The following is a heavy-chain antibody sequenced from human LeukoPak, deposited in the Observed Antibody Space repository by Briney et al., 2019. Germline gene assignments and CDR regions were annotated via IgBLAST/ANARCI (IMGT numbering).Heavy chain of an antibody. CDR3: ARVVRWPELQN. CDR2: IYYSGST. J-gene: IGHJ4*02. D-gene: IGHD4-23*01. CDR1: GGSISSYY. V-gene: IGHV4-59*01. Sequence: IPSETLSLTCTVSGGSISSYYWSWIRQPPGKGLEWIGYIYYSGSTNYNPSLKSRVTISVDTSKNQFSLKLSSVTAADTAVYYCARVVRWPELQNWGQGTLVTVSS.